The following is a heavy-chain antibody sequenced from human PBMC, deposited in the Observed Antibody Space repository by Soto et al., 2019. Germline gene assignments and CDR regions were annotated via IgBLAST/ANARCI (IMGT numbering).Heavy chain of an antibody. Sequence: EVLLVESGGGLIPPGGSLRLSCAASGFTFTDYWMHWVRQAPGKGLLWVSRIKGDGSSTNYADSVKGRFTISRDNAKNRVYLKVISLTVEDTAVYYCARGRRGGFAYWGQGALVTV. D-gene: IGHD3-16*01. CDR2: IKGDGSST. CDR3: ARGRRGGFAY. J-gene: IGHJ4*02. CDR1: GFTFTDYW. V-gene: IGHV3-74*01.